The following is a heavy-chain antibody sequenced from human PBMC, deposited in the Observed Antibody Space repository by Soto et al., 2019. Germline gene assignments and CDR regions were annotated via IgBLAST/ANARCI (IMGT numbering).Heavy chain of an antibody. CDR2: ISYDGSET. D-gene: IGHD4-4*01. Sequence: AGGSLRLSCAGSGFMFSNNGMHWVRRAPGKGLEWVAFISYDGSETSYADSVKGRFTISRDNSKSTLFLHMSSLKNEDTAVYYCAITSVADASFDYWGQGTLVTVSS. J-gene: IGHJ4*02. CDR3: AITSVADASFDY. V-gene: IGHV3-30*03. CDR1: GFMFSNNG.